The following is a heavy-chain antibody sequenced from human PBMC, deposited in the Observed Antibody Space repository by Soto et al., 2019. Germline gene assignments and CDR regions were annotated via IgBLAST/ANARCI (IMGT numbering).Heavy chain of an antibody. D-gene: IGHD2-21*01. V-gene: IGHV1-2*02. CDR2: INPNSGGT. Sequence: ASVKVSCKASGYTFTGHQIHWVRQAPGQGLEWMGWINPNSGGTNYAQKFQGRVTLTSDTSITTAYMELKRLTSDDTAVYYCARGGTIVSPGNWGQGTLVNVSP. J-gene: IGHJ4*02. CDR3: ARGGTIVSPGN. CDR1: GYTFTGHQ.